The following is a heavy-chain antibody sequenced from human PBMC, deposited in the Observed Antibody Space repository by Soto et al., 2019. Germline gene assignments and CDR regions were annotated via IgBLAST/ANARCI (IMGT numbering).Heavy chain of an antibody. D-gene: IGHD2-2*01. J-gene: IGHJ5*02. Sequence: QVQLVESGGGVVQPGRSLRLSCAASGFTFSSYGMHWVRQAPGKGLEWVAVIWYDGSNKYYADSVKGRFTISRDNSKNTLYLQMNSLRAEDTAVYYCARAVHQLPGPGWFDPWGQGTLVTVSS. CDR3: ARAVHQLPGPGWFDP. CDR2: IWYDGSNK. CDR1: GFTFSSYG. V-gene: IGHV3-33*01.